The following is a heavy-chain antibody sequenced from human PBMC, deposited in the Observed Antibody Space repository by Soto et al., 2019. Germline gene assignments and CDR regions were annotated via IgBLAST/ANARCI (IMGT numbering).Heavy chain of an antibody. J-gene: IGHJ4*02. Sequence: QVQLQESGPGLVTPSQTLSLTCTVSGGSISSGNYYWSWIRQHPGKGLEWIGYIYYSGSPYYNPSLKSRVTTPVDPSKNQFSLKLSSVTAADTAVYYCARDSATVTTSTFDYWGQGTLVTVSS. CDR2: IYYSGSP. CDR1: GGSISSGNYY. D-gene: IGHD4-17*01. CDR3: ARDSATVTTSTFDY. V-gene: IGHV4-31*03.